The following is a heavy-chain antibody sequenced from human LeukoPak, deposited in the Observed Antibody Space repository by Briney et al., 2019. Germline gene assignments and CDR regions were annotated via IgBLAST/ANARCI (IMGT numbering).Heavy chain of an antibody. Sequence: PSETLSLTCTVSGGSISSYYWSWIRQSPGKGLEWIGFIYYSGSTTYNPSLKSQVTISVDTSKNQFSLKLSSVTAADTAVYYCARDKEGTSCYDYWGQGTLVTVSS. CDR1: GGSISSYY. D-gene: IGHD2-2*01. V-gene: IGHV4-59*01. J-gene: IGHJ4*02. CDR2: IYYSGST. CDR3: ARDKEGTSCYDY.